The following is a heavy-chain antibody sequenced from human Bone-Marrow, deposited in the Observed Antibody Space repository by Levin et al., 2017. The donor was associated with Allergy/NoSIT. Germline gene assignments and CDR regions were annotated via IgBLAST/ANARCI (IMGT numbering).Heavy chain of an antibody. CDR2: TFYRSEWYS. CDR1: GDSVSSNSAT. V-gene: IGHV6-1*01. D-gene: IGHD2-2*01. Sequence: KTSETLSLTCAISGDSVSSNSATWNWIRQSPSRGLEWLARTFYRSEWYSDYAVSVKSRITINPDTSKNQFSLQLNSVTPEDTAVYYCARSRTDLGYEGFFDLWGRGTLVTVSS. J-gene: IGHJ2*01. CDR3: ARSRTDLGYEGFFDL.